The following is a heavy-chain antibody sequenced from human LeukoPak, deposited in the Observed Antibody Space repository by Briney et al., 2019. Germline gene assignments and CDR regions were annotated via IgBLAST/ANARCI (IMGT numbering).Heavy chain of an antibody. CDR2: ISGSGGST. J-gene: IGHJ4*01. V-gene: IGHV3-23*01. Sequence: GGSLRLSCAASGFTFSSYSMNWVRQAPGKGLEWVSAISGSGGSTYYADSVKGRFTISRDNSKNTLYLQMNSLRAEDTAVYYCAKDSTLWFGELSGYWGQGTLVTVSS. CDR3: AKDSTLWFGELSGY. CDR1: GFTFSSYS. D-gene: IGHD3-10*01.